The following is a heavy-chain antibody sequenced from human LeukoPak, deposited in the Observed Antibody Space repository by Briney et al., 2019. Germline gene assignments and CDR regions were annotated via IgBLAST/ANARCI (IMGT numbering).Heavy chain of an antibody. CDR1: GFTFSIYS. V-gene: IGHV3-48*02. CDR2: ISSSISTI. CDR3: ARDIYWYLDL. J-gene: IGHJ2*01. Sequence: GGSLRPSCAASGFTFSIYSMNWVRQAPGKGLEWVSYISSSISTIYYADSVKGRFTISRDNAKNSLYLQMNSLRDEDTAVYYCARDIYWYLDLWGRGTLVTVSS.